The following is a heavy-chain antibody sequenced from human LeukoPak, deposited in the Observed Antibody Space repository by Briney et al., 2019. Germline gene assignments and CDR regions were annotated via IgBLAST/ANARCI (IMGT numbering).Heavy chain of an antibody. V-gene: IGHV3-23*01. J-gene: IGHJ3*02. CDR3: ANDLAPYYYYSSGFDFDI. CDR1: GFTFSSYA. D-gene: IGHD3-22*01. CDR2: ISGSGGST. Sequence: GGSLRLSCAASGFTFSSYAMSWVRQAPGKGLAGVSAISGSGGSTYYADSVKGRFTISRDNSKNTLYLQMNSLRAEDTAVYYCANDLAPYYYYSSGFDFDIWGQGTMVTVSS.